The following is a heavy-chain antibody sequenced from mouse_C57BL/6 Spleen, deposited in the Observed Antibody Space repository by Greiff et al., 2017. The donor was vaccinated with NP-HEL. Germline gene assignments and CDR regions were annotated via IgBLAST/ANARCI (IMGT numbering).Heavy chain of an antibody. CDR3: ARSREYDGRYYFDY. V-gene: IGHV1-81*01. Sequence: VQLQQSGAELARPGASVKLSCKASGYTFTSYGISWVKQRTGQGLEWIGEIYPRSGNTYYNEKFKGKATLTADKSSSTAYMELRSLTSEDSAVYFCARSREYDGRYYFDYWGQGTTLTVSS. CDR2: IYPRSGNT. CDR1: GYTFTSYG. J-gene: IGHJ2*01. D-gene: IGHD2-12*01.